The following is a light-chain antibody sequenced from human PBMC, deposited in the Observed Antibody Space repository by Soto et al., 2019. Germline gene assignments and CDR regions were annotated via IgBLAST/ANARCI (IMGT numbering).Light chain of an antibody. J-gene: IGLJ2*01. CDR2: LEGSGSY. V-gene: IGLV4-60*02. Sequence: QPVLTQSSSASASLGSSVKLTCTLSSGHSSYIIAWHQQQPGKAPRYLMKLEGSGSYNKGSGVPDRFSGSSSGADRYLTISNLQFEDEADYYCETWDCNILVFGGGTKRTVL. CDR1: SGHSSYI. CDR3: ETWDCNILV.